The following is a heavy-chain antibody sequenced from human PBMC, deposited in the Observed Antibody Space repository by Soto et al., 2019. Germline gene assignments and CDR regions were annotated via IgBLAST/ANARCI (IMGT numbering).Heavy chain of an antibody. CDR3: ARTVEHDTTPYHYAHF. Sequence: TCPGDGLAGVGRAPGRGLEWMGWISGYNGNTNYAQTLQGRGTMTTDTSTSTAYLELRSLRSDDTAVYYCARTVEHDTTPYHYAHFRGQATMVSDTS. V-gene: IGHV1-18*01. CDR2: ISGYNGNT. D-gene: IGHD3-22*01. CDR1: TCPGDG. J-gene: IGHJ6*01.